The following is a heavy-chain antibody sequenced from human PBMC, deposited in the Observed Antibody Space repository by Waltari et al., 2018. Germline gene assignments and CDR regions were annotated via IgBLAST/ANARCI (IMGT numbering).Heavy chain of an antibody. V-gene: IGHV3-48*03. J-gene: IGHJ4*02. CDR3: ARVSGFRIATEAVFDY. D-gene: IGHD6-13*01. Sequence: EVQLVESGGDLVQPGGSLRLSCAASGFTLSGYPMNWVRQAPGKGLEWISYMSGTGKTIYYADSVKGRFTISRDNAQNSLFLQMNSLRVEDTAVYYCARVSGFRIATEAVFDYWGQGTLVTVSS. CDR1: GFTLSGYP. CDR2: MSGTGKTI.